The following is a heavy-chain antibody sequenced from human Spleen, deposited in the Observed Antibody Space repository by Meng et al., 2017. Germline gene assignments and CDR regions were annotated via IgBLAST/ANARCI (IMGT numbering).Heavy chain of an antibody. CDR2: IRSNAAGFAT. CDR1: GGTFSASD. J-gene: IGHJ1*01. V-gene: IGHV3-73*01. Sequence: GESLKISCAVSGGTFSASDIHWVRQASGKGLEWVGRIRSNAAGFATAYPPSVKGRFAISRDDSKDTAFLQMNSLITEDTAVYYCTMYDSDHIWGQGTMVTVSS. CDR3: TMYDSDHI. D-gene: IGHD3-22*01.